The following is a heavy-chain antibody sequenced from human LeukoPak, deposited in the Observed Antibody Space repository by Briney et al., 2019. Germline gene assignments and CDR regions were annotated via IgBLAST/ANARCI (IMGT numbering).Heavy chain of an antibody. J-gene: IGHJ3*02. D-gene: IGHD2-15*01. CDR1: GGSITNYY. CDR3: ARGWSDAFDI. CDR2: TYYSGST. V-gene: IGHV4-59*01. Sequence: SETLSLTCTVSGGSITNYYWGWIRLPPGKGMEWIGTTYYSGSTNYNPSLKSRLTISVHTSKNQFSLKLSSVTAADTAVYYCARGWSDAFDIWGQGTMVTVSS.